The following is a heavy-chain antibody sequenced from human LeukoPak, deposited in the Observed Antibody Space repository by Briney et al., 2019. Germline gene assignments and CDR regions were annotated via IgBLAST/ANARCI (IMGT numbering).Heavy chain of an antibody. V-gene: IGHV1-8*03. CDR2: MNPNSGNT. J-gene: IGHJ4*02. CDR3: ARVPDLRSCSGGGSCYRLDY. Sequence: GASVKVSCKASGYTFRNNDINWGRQAPGQGLEWMGWMNPNSGNTGYVQKFQGRVTITRDTSISTAYLELSSLRSEDTAVYYCARVPDLRSCSGGGSCYRLDYWGQGTLVAVSS. CDR1: GYTFRNND. D-gene: IGHD2-15*01.